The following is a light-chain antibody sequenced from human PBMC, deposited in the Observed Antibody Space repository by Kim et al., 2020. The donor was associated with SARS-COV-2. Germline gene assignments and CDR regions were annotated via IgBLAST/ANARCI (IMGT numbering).Light chain of an antibody. CDR2: AAS. V-gene: IGKV1-27*01. CDR3: QKCDSAPWT. Sequence: GDRVTVTFRASQDISNYLVWLQLKTGKAPKLLLYAASALQPGVPSRLSGSGSGTDFPLPVTSLQPEDVATYYRQKCDSAPWTFGQGTKVDIK. J-gene: IGKJ1*01. CDR1: QDISNY.